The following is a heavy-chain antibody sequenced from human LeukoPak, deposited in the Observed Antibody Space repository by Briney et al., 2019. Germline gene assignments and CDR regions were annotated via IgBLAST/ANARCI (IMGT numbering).Heavy chain of an antibody. CDR2: INTYNGNT. CDR3: AKEGNMIPQD. CDR1: GYTFTVYC. V-gene: IGHV1-18*01. Sequence: ASVNVSCKPSGYTFTVYCISWVRQAPGQVREWMGWINTYNGNTNYAQKLQGRVTMTTDTSTSTAYMELRSLRSDDTAVYYCAKEGNMIPQDWGQGTLVTVSS. J-gene: IGHJ4*02. D-gene: IGHD3-16*01.